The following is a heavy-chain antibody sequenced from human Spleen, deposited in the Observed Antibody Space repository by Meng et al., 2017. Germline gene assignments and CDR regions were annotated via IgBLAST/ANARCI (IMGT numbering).Heavy chain of an antibody. CDR1: VGSISSNSYH. CDR3: VRRINTYGGWFDP. CDR2: IDYSGTT. D-gene: IGHD3-16*01. V-gene: IGHV4-39*01. J-gene: IGHJ5*02. Sequence: QMQLQESGPGLVKRSETLSPTFTVSVGSISSNSYHWGRVRQPPGEGLEWIANIDYSGTTYYNPSLQSRVIISADTANNQFSLKLTSVTAADTAAYYCVRRINTYGGWFDPWGQGILVTVSS.